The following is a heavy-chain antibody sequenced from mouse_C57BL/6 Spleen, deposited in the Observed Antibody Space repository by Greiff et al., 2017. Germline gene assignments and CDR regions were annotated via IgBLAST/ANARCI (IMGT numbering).Heavy chain of an antibody. CDR2: IYPGDGDT. D-gene: IGHD1-1*01. Sequence: QVQLQQSGAELVKPGASVKISCKASGYAFSSSWMNWVKQRPGKGLAWIGLIYPGDGDTNYNGKFKGKATLTADKSSSTAYMQLSSLTSEDSAVXFCARPPSSLYALDDWGQGTTVTVSS. J-gene: IGHJ4*01. CDR3: ARPPSSLYALDD. CDR1: GYAFSSSW. V-gene: IGHV1-80*01.